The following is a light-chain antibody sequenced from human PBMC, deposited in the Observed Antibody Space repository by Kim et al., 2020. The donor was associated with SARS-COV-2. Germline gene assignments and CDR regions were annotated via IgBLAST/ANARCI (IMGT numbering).Light chain of an antibody. V-gene: IGKV1-27*01. J-gene: IGKJ4*01. Sequence: DIQMTQSPSSMSASVGDRVTITCRASQDIRDYVGWYQQKPGQVPKLLIFAASTLHSGVPSRFSGSGSGTHFTLTISSPQPEDVATYYCQKYDSVPLTFGGGTKVDIK. CDR1: QDIRDY. CDR2: AAS. CDR3: QKYDSVPLT.